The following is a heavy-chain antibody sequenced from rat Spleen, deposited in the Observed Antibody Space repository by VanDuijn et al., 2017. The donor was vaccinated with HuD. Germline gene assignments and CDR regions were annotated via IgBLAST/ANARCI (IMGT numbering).Heavy chain of an antibody. V-gene: IGHV5-22*01. Sequence: EVQLAESGGGLVQPGRSMKLSCAASGFTFSDYYMAWVRQAPKKGLEWVASISYEGSSTYYGDSVKGRFTISRDNAKSTLYLQMDSLRSEDTATYYCARGGVSHYYFDYWGQGVMVTVSS. CDR1: GFTFSDYY. D-gene: IGHD3-8*01. CDR2: ISYEGSST. J-gene: IGHJ2*01. CDR3: ARGGVSHYYFDY.